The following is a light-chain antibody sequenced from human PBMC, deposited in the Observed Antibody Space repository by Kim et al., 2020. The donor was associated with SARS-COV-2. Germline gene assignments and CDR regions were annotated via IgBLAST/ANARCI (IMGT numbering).Light chain of an antibody. CDR2: AVS. V-gene: IGKV1-16*02. Sequence: DIQMTQSPSSLSASVGDRVTITCRASQGVGNSLAWFQQKPGEAPKSLMYAVSTLQSGVPPKFSGSGSGTDFTLTIGSLQPEDFATYFCQQYHRYPLTFGGGTKLEI. J-gene: IGKJ4*01. CDR1: QGVGNS. CDR3: QQYHRYPLT.